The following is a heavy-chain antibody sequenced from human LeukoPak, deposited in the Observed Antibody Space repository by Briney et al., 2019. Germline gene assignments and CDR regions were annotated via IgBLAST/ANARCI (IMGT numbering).Heavy chain of an antibody. CDR1: GGSISSGSYY. J-gene: IGHJ4*02. V-gene: IGHV4-61*02. CDR2: IYTSGST. CDR3: ARDGSTQFDY. Sequence: SETLSLACTVSGGSISSGSYYWSWIRQPAGKGLEWIGRIYTSGSTNYNPSLKSRVTISVDTSKNQFSLKLSSVTAADTAVYYCARDGSTQFDYWGQGTLVTVSS. D-gene: IGHD1-1*01.